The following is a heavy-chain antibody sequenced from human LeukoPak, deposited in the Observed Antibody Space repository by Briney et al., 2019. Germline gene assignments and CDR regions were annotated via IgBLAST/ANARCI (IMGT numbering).Heavy chain of an antibody. CDR3: ASVLLWFGEFYYFDY. V-gene: IGHV1-18*01. Sequence: ASVKVSCKASGYTFTSYGISWVRQAPGQGLKWMGWISAYNGNTNYAQKLQGRVTMTTDTSTSTAYMELRSLRSDDTAVYYCASVLLWFGEFYYFDYWGQGTLVTVSS. J-gene: IGHJ4*02. D-gene: IGHD3-10*01. CDR2: ISAYNGNT. CDR1: GYTFTSYG.